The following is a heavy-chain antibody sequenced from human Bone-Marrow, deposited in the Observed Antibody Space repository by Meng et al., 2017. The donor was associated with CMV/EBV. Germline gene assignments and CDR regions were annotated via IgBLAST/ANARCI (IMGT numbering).Heavy chain of an antibody. CDR1: GGTFSSYA. Sequence: SVKVSCKASGGTFSSYAISWVRQAPGQGLEWMGGIIPILGIANYAQKFQGRVTITADKSTSTAYMELSSLRSEDTAVYYCARFQGDYHDSSGYDYWSQGTLVTVSS. D-gene: IGHD3-22*01. J-gene: IGHJ4*02. V-gene: IGHV1-69*10. CDR2: IIPILGIA. CDR3: ARFQGDYHDSSGYDY.